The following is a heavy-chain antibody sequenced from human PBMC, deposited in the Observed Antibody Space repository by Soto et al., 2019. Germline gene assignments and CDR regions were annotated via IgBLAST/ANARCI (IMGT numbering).Heavy chain of an antibody. CDR1: GGSISSYY. Sequence: QVQLQESGPGLVKPSETLSLTCTVSGGSISSYYWSWIRQPPGKGLEWIGYIYYSGSTNYNPSLKGRVTMSGDPSKNQFSLELRSVTAADTAVYYCARGHSGSYRTGEGYYYGMDVWGQGTTVTVSS. CDR2: IYYSGST. CDR3: ARGHSGSYRTGEGYYYGMDV. D-gene: IGHD1-26*01. V-gene: IGHV4-59*01. J-gene: IGHJ6*02.